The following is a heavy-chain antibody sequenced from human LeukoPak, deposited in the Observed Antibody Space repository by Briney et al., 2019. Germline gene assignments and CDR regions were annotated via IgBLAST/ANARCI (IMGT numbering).Heavy chain of an antibody. V-gene: IGHV4-4*07. Sequence: SETLSLTCTVSGGSISSYYWSWIRQPAGKGLEWIGRIYSSGSTNYNPSLKSRVTMSVDASKNQFSLKLSSVTAADTAVYYCARGLIGFGELLYPLDYWGQGTLVTVSS. CDR3: ARGLIGFGELLYPLDY. D-gene: IGHD3-10*01. CDR2: IYSSGST. CDR1: GGSISSYY. J-gene: IGHJ4*02.